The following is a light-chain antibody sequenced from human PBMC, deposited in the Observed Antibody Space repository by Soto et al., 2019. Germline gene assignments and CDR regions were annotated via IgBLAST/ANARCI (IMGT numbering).Light chain of an antibody. CDR3: AAWDDSLNGYV. V-gene: IGLV1-44*01. Sequence: QSVLTQPPSASGTPGQRVTISCSGSNSNIGSNIVNWYQQLPGTAPKLLIYCNNQRPSGVPDRFSGSKSGTSASLAISGLQSEDAADYYCAAWDDSLNGYVFRTGTKLTAL. J-gene: IGLJ1*01. CDR1: NSNIGSNI. CDR2: CNN.